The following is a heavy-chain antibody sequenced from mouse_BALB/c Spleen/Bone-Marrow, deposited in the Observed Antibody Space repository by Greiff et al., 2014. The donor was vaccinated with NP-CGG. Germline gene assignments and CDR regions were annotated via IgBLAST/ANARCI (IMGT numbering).Heavy chain of an antibody. D-gene: IGHD3-1*01. CDR1: GYTFISFD. CDR2: IFPGDGTT. Sequence: QVHVKQSGAELVKPGASVKLSCKASGYTFISFDINWVRQRPEQGLEWIGWIFPGDGTTKYNEKFKGKATLTTDKSSNTAYMQLNRLTSEDPAVYFCAREVYFGRGYFDYWGQGTTLTVSS. J-gene: IGHJ2*01. CDR3: AREVYFGRGYFDY. V-gene: IGHV1-85*01.